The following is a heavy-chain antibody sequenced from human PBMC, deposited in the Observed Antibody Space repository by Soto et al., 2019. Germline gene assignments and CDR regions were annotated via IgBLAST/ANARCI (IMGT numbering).Heavy chain of an antibody. CDR1: GYTFTSYG. CDR2: ISAYNGNT. J-gene: IGHJ6*02. D-gene: IGHD3-22*01. Sequence: ASVKVSCKASGYTFTSYGISWVRQAPGQGLEWMGWISAYNGNTNYAQKLQGRVTMTTDTSTSTAYMELRSLRSDDTAVYYCARTYYYDSSGYYTRSYYYGMDVWG. CDR3: ARTYYYDSSGYYTRSYYYGMDV. V-gene: IGHV1-18*01.